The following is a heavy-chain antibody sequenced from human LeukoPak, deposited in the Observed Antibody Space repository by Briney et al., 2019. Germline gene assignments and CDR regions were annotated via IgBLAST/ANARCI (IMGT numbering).Heavy chain of an antibody. Sequence: SETLSLTCTTSGVSISRFYWSWVRQPPGKGLEWIGNIYNGVPTFFNPSLKSRVTISVDTTKRQFSLQLASVTAADTAVYYCVQTTGWPGFDYWGQGILITVSS. CDR2: IYNGVPT. CDR3: VQTTGWPGFDY. D-gene: IGHD6-19*01. CDR1: GVSISRFY. V-gene: IGHV4-4*09. J-gene: IGHJ4*02.